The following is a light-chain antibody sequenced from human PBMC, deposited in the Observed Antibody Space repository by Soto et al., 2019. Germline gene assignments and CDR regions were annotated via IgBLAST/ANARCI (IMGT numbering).Light chain of an antibody. Sequence: DIQMTLTPSTVSGSVGDRVTITCRASQTISSWLAWYQQKLGKAPKLLIYKASTVKSGVPSRFSGSGSGTEFTLTISSLQPDDFATYYCQHYGSYSEAFGQGTKVDIK. CDR1: QTISSW. CDR3: QHYGSYSEA. CDR2: KAS. V-gene: IGKV1-5*03. J-gene: IGKJ1*01.